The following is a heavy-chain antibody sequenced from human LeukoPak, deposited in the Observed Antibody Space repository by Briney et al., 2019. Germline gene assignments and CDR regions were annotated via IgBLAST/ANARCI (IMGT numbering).Heavy chain of an antibody. J-gene: IGHJ6*03. Sequence: GRSLRLSCTASGFTFGDYAMSWVRQAPGKGLEWVGFIRSKAYGGTTEYAASVKGRFTISRDDSKSIAYLQMNSLKTEDTAVYYCTRPPLWDGHYYYYMDVWGKGTTVTVSS. CDR2: IRSKAYGGTT. CDR1: GFTFGDYA. V-gene: IGHV3-49*04. CDR3: TRPPLWDGHYYYYMDV. D-gene: IGHD1-26*01.